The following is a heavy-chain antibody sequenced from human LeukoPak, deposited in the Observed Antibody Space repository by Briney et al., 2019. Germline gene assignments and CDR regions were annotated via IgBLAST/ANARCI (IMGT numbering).Heavy chain of an antibody. Sequence: GGSLRLSCAVSGFTFSTYGMHWVRQAPGKGLEWVAVISYDGSNKYYADSVKGRFTISRDNSKNTLYLQMNSLRAEDTAVYYCARGGPIAARSGQYYYDSSGYYSSVDYWGQGTLVTVSS. CDR2: ISYDGSNK. J-gene: IGHJ4*02. V-gene: IGHV3-30-3*01. CDR3: ARGGPIAARSGQYYYDSSGYYSSVDY. CDR1: GFTFSTYG. D-gene: IGHD3-22*01.